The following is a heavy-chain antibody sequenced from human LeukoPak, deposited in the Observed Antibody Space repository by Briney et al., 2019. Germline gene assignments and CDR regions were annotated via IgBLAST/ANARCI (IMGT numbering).Heavy chain of an antibody. J-gene: IGHJ6*02. V-gene: IGHV3-7*01. D-gene: IGHD3-10*01. CDR3: ARDLVLLNYYYYAMDV. Sequence: PGGSLRLSCAASGFTFSSYWMSWVRQAPGKGLEWVANIKQDGSEKYYVDSVKGRFTISRDNAKNSLYLQMNSLRAGDTAVYYCARDLVLLNYYYYAMDVWGQGTTVTVSS. CDR2: IKQDGSEK. CDR1: GFTFSSYW.